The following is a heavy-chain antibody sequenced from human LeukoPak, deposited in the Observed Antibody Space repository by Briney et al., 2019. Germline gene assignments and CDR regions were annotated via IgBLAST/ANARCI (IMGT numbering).Heavy chain of an antibody. CDR3: ARLQSYYDITGYYWYFDL. CDR2: IYYSGST. CDR1: GGSISSYY. Sequence: SETLSLTCTVSGGSISSYYWSWIRQPPGKGLEWIGYIYYSGSTNYNPSLMSRVTISVDTSKNQFSLKLNSVTAADTAVYHCARLQSYYDITGYYWYFDLWGRSTLVTVSS. V-gene: IGHV4-59*01. D-gene: IGHD3-22*01. J-gene: IGHJ2*01.